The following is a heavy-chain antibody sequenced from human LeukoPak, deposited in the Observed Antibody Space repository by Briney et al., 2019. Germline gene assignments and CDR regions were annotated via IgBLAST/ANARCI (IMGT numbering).Heavy chain of an antibody. CDR1: GGSFSGFY. CDR3: ARGGRVVIPAARRNYFDY. J-gene: IGHJ4*02. V-gene: IGHV4-34*01. CDR2: INHSGGT. D-gene: IGHD2-2*01. Sequence: SETLSLTCAVYGGSFSGFYWSWIRQPPGKGLEWTGEINHSGGTNYNPPLKSRVIISVDTSKNQFSLKLSSVTAADTAVYYCARGGRVVIPAARRNYFDYWGQGTLVTVSS.